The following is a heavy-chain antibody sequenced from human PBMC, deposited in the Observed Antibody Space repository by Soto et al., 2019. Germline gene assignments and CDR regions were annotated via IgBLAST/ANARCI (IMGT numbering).Heavy chain of an antibody. V-gene: IGHV3-30-3*01. CDR3: ARDVGDSSGSFGGVSGFDP. CDR1: GFTFSSYA. J-gene: IGHJ5*02. Sequence: QVQLVESGGGVVQPGRSLRLSCAASGFTFSSYAMHWVRQAPGKGLEWVAVISYDGNNKYYADSVKGRFTISRDNSKNVLYVQMNSLRDEDTAVYYCARDVGDSSGSFGGVSGFDPWGQGTLVTVSS. D-gene: IGHD6-19*01. CDR2: ISYDGNNK.